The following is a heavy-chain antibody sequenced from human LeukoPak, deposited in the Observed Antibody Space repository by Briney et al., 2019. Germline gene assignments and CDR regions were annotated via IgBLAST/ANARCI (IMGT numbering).Heavy chain of an antibody. CDR3: ARFVGACSGGSCYSAY. J-gene: IGHJ4*02. Sequence: GESLKISCKASGYSFTSYWIGWVRQLPGKGLEWMGIIYPGDSDTRYSPSFQGQVTISADKSINTAYLQWNSLKASDTAMYYCARFVGACSGGSCYSAYWGQGTLVTVSS. V-gene: IGHV5-51*01. D-gene: IGHD2-15*01. CDR1: GYSFTSYW. CDR2: IYPGDSDT.